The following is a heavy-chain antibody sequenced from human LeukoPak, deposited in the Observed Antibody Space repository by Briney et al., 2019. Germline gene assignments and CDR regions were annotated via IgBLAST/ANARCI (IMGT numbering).Heavy chain of an antibody. CDR2: IYHSGTA. CDR3: AREGLINAFDG. J-gene: IGHJ3*01. Sequence: SQTLSLTCTVSGGSISSGCYAWAWLRQSPGKGLEWFGYIYHSGTAFYNPSLKSRFTISVNRSDNQWSLRVNSVTAAETAVYYCAREGLINAFDGWGEGTMVTVSS. V-gene: IGHV4-30-2*06. CDR1: GGSISSGCYA.